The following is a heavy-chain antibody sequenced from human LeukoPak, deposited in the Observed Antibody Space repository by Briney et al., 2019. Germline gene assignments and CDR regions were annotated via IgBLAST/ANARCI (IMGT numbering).Heavy chain of an antibody. CDR1: GGSISSYH. CDR2: IYYSGNT. J-gene: IGHJ4*02. CDR3: ARRDCNLTRCPIDY. D-gene: IGHD2-2*01. Sequence: SETLSLTCTVSGGSISSYHWSSIRQPPGKGLEWIGYIYYSGNTNYNPSLQSRVTISVDTAKNQFSLKMNPVTAADTAVYYCARRDCNLTRCPIDYWGQGTLVTVSS. V-gene: IGHV4-59*08.